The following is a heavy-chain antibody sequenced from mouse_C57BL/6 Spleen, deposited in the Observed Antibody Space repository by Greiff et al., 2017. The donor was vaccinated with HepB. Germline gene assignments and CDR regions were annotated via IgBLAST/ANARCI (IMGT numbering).Heavy chain of an antibody. CDR1: GYSFTGYF. V-gene: IGHV1-20*01. J-gene: IGHJ2*01. CDR3: ARGDYDAGYYFDY. Sequence: EVQLVESGPELVKPGDSVKISCKASGYSFTGYFMNWVMQSHGKSLEWIGRINPYNGDTFYNQKFKGKATLTVDKSSSTAHMELRSLTSEDSAVYYCARGDYDAGYYFDYWGQGTTLTVSS. D-gene: IGHD2-4*01. CDR2: INPYNGDT.